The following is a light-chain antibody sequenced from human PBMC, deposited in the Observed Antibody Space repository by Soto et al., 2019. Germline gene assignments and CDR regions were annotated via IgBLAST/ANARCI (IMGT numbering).Light chain of an antibody. J-gene: IGKJ2*01. CDR2: DAS. CDR1: QRVSSNY. V-gene: IGKV3-20*01. CDR3: QQYGNSPFT. Sequence: DIVLTQSPGTLSLSPGERATLSCRASQRVSSNYLAWYQQKPRQAPRLLIYDASSRATGIPDRFSGSGSGNDFTLAISRLEPEDFAVYYCQQYGNSPFTFGRGTKLEIK.